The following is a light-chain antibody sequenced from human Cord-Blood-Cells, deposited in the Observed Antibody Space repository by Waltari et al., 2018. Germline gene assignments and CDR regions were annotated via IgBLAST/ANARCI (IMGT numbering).Light chain of an antibody. J-gene: IGKJ5*01. Sequence: IVMTESPASRAVSRGDSASIRCMCSRSVLYSSNNKSYLAWYQQKPGQPPKLLIYWASTRETGVPDRFSGSGSGTDFTLTISSLQAEDVAVYYCQQYDSTPITFGQGTRLEIK. V-gene: IGKV4-1*01. CDR3: QQYDSTPIT. CDR1: RSVLYSSNNKSY. CDR2: WAS.